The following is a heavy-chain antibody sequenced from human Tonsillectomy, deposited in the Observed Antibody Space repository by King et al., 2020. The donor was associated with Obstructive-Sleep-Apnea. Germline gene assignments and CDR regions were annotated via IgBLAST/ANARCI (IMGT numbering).Heavy chain of an antibody. CDR3: GKDGKGARFGEPGGYFAY. CDR1: GFTFSSYA. D-gene: IGHD3-16*01. J-gene: IGHJ4*02. V-gene: IGHV3-23*04. Sequence: EVQLVESGGGLVQPGGSLRLSCAASGFTFSSYAMSWVRQAPGKGLEWVSVISGSGGSTYYADSVKGRFTISRDNSRNTLYLQLNSLRAEDTAVYYWGKDGKGARFGEPGGYFAYWGQGTLVTGPS. CDR2: ISGSGGST.